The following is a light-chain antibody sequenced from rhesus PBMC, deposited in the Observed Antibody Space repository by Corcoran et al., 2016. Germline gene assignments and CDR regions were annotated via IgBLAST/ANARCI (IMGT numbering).Light chain of an antibody. J-gene: IGKJ3*01. CDR2: KES. CDR1: ENVNNY. Sequence: DIQMTQSPSSLSASVGDRVTITCRASENVNNYLHWYQQKPGKAPKLLIYKESTLQSGVPSRFSGSGSGTDYTFTISSLQPEDVATYYCQHGYGTPFTFGPGTKLDIK. CDR3: QHGYGTPFT. V-gene: IGKV1-74*01.